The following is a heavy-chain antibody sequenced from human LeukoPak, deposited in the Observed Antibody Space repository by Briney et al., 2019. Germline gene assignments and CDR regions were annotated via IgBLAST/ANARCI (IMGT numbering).Heavy chain of an antibody. J-gene: IGHJ6*03. CDR1: GGSFSGYY. CDR2: INHSGST. D-gene: IGHD6-13*01. CDR3: AREGAAGNYYYYYMDV. Sequence: PSETLSLTCAVYGGSFSGYYWSWLRQPPGKGLEWIGEINHSGSTNYNPSLKSRVTISVDTSKNQFSLKLSSVTAADTAVYYCAREGAAGNYYYYYMDVWGKGTTVTVSS. V-gene: IGHV4-34*01.